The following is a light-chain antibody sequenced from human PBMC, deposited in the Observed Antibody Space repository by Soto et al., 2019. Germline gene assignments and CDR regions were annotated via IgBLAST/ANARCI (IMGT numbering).Light chain of an antibody. CDR1: HSISNW. V-gene: IGKV1-5*01. Sequence: IQMTQSPSTLSASIGDRVTITCRASHSISNWLAWYQQKPGKAPKVLIYDASSLESGVQSRFSGSGSGTEFTLTISSLQPDDFATYYCQQYNAYSSFGQGTKVDIK. CDR2: DAS. J-gene: IGKJ1*01. CDR3: QQYNAYSS.